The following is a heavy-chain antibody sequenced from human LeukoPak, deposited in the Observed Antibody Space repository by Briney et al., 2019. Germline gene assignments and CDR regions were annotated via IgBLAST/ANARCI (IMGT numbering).Heavy chain of an antibody. CDR1: GFTFSSYG. J-gene: IGHJ3*02. V-gene: IGHV3-30*02. D-gene: IGHD3-3*01. Sequence: PGGSLRLSCAASGFTFSSYGMHWVRQAPAKGLEWVAFIRYDGSNKYCADSVKGRFTISRDNSKNTLYLQMNSLRAEDTAVYYCAKDSGDFWSGYYTGIDAFDIWGQGTMVTVSS. CDR3: AKDSGDFWSGYYTGIDAFDI. CDR2: IRYDGSNK.